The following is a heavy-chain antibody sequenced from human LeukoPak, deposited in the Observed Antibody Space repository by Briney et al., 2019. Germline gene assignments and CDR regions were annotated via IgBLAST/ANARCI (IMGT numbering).Heavy chain of an antibody. CDR1: GFTFSRYS. V-gene: IGHV3-74*01. Sequence: GGSLRLSCAASGFTFSRYSMHWVRQAPGKGLVWVSHVNSDGSGTDYADSVEGRFTISRDNAKNTLYLQMNSLRVEDTAVYYCVCLGLGGLSLDWGQGTLVTVSS. CDR3: VCLGLGGLSLD. CDR2: VNSDGSGT. J-gene: IGHJ4*02. D-gene: IGHD3-16*01.